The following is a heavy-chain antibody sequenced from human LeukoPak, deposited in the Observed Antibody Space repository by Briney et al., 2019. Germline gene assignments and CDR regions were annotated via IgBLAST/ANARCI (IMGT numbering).Heavy chain of an antibody. D-gene: IGHD5-18*01. CDR3: ARSGYSYVPFDY. CDR2: ISSNGGST. J-gene: IGHJ4*02. V-gene: IGHV3-64*01. Sequence: GGSLRLSCAASGFTFSSYAMHWVRQAPGKGLEYVSAISSNGGSTYYANSVKGRFTISRDNSKNTLYLQMGSLRAEDMAVYYCARSGYSYVPFDYWGQGTLVTVSS. CDR1: GFTFSSYA.